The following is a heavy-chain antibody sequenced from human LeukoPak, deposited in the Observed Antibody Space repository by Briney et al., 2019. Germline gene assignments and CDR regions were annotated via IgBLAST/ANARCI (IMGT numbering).Heavy chain of an antibody. CDR2: IIPIFGTA. V-gene: IGHV1-69*05. D-gene: IGHD2-2*01. CDR3: ARGVVPAALDY. J-gene: IGHJ4*02. Sequence: GASVKVSCKASGCTFSSYAISWVRQAPGQGLEWRGGIIPIFGTANYAQKFQGRVTITTDESTSTAYMELSSLRSEDTAVYYCARGVVPAALDYWGQGTLATVSS. CDR1: GCTFSSYA.